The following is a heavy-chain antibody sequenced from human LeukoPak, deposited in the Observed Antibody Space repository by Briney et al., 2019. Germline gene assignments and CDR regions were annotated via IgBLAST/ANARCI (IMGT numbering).Heavy chain of an antibody. J-gene: IGHJ3*02. Sequence: PGGSLRLSCAASGFTFSSYWMHWVRQAPGKGLVWVSRINSDGSSTSYADSVKGRFTISRDNAKNTLYLQMNSLRAEDTAVYYCAREGTRRHAFDIWGQGTMVTVSS. CDR2: INSDGSST. V-gene: IGHV3-74*01. CDR1: GFTFSSYW. CDR3: AREGTRRHAFDI. D-gene: IGHD3-10*01.